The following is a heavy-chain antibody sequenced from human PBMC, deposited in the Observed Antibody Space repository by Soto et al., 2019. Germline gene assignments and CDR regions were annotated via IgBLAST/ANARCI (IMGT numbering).Heavy chain of an antibody. CDR2: ISGSGGST. Sequence: LRLSCAASGFCFSGYAMSWVRQAPGKGLEWVSAISGSGGSTYYADSVKGRFTISRDNSKNTLYLQMNSLRAEDTAVYYCAKGTYYDFWSGAYFDYWGQGTLVTVS. J-gene: IGHJ4*02. V-gene: IGHV3-23*01. D-gene: IGHD3-3*01. CDR3: AKGTYYDFWSGAYFDY. CDR1: GFCFSGYA.